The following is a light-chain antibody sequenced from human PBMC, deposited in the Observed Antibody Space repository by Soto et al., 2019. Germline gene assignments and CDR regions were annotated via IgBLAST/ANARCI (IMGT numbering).Light chain of an antibody. CDR3: VLYMGSGLYV. CDR1: SSNIGSNT. CDR2: SNN. Sequence: QSALTQPPSASGTPGQRVTISCSGSSSNIGSNTVNWYQQLPGTAPKLLIYSNNQRPSGVPDRFSGSKSGTSASLAISGLQSEDEADYYCVLYMGSGLYVFGTGTKVTVL. V-gene: IGLV1-44*01. J-gene: IGLJ1*01.